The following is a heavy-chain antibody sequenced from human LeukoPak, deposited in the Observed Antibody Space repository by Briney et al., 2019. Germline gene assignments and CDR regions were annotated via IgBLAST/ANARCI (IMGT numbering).Heavy chain of an antibody. D-gene: IGHD1-26*01. CDR3: ARGSSGSYYVAFDI. CDR1: GYTFTSYD. Sequence: ASVKVSCKASGYTFTSYDINWVRQATGQGLEWMGWMNPNSGNTGYAQKFQGRVTMTRNTSISTAYMELSSLRSEDTAVYYCARGSSGSYYVAFDIWGQGTMVTVSS. CDR2: MNPNSGNT. J-gene: IGHJ3*02. V-gene: IGHV1-8*01.